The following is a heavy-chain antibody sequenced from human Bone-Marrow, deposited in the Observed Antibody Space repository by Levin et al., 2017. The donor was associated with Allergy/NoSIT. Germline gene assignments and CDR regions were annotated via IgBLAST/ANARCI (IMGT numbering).Heavy chain of an antibody. J-gene: IGHJ4*02. D-gene: IGHD5-12*01. Sequence: GGSLRLSCAASGFTFRNYGMHWVRQAPGKGLEWVAVIWYDGNDKYYADSVNGLFLISRDNSKTTLYLQMNSLRAEDTAMYYCAREARDVYSGYVPFDYWGQGTLVTVSS. CDR2: IWYDGNDK. CDR1: GFTFRNYG. CDR3: AREARDVYSGYVPFDY. V-gene: IGHV3-33*01.